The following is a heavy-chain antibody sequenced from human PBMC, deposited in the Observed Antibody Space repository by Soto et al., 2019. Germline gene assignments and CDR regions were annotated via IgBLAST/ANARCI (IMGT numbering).Heavy chain of an antibody. CDR1: GGSISSYY. V-gene: IGHV4-59*01. D-gene: IGHD4-17*01. J-gene: IGHJ6*02. CDR3: ARATTTVTTFGMDV. CDR2: IYYSGST. Sequence: TLSLTCTVSGGSISSYYWSWIRQPPGKGLEWIGYIYYSGSTNYNPSLKSRVTISVDTSKNQFSLKLSSVTAADTAVYYCARATTTVTTFGMDVWGQGTTVTVSS.